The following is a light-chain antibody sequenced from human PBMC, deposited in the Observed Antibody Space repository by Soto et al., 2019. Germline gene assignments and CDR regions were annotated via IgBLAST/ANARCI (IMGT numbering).Light chain of an antibody. CDR2: AAS. CDR3: QNYNSGPRT. Sequence: DIQMTQSPSSLSASVGDRVTITCRASQGISNYLAWYQQKPGKVPKLLIYAASTLQSGVPSRFSGSGSGTDFTLTISSLQPDDVSTYYYQNYNSGPRTFGQGTKVEIK. CDR1: QGISNY. J-gene: IGKJ1*01. V-gene: IGKV1-27*01.